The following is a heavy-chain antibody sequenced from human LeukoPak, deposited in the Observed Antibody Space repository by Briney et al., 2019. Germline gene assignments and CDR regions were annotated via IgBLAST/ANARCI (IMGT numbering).Heavy chain of an antibody. CDR1: GGSISNCH. V-gene: IGHV4-4*07. D-gene: IGHD6-19*01. Sequence: TSETLSLLCTVSGGSISNCHWSWIRQPAGKGLEWIGQIHTSGSTNYNPPLKSRVTMSIDTTEDQVSLTIRSVTAADTAFYYCARRDISSGWSFNYWGHGTLVTVSS. J-gene: IGHJ4*01. CDR3: ARRDISSGWSFNY. CDR2: IHTSGST.